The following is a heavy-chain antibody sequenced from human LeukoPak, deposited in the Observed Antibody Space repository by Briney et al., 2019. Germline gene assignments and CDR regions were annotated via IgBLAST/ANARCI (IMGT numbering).Heavy chain of an antibody. Sequence: ASVKVTCKASGYTFTSYDICWVRQATGQGLEWMGWINPNSGNTGYAQKFQGRVTITRNTPISTAYMELSSLRSEDTAVYYCARTPPGGDVDHWGQGTLVTVSS. V-gene: IGHV1-8*01. CDR1: GYTFTSYD. CDR3: ARTPPGGDVDH. D-gene: IGHD3-16*01. CDR2: INPNSGNT. J-gene: IGHJ4*02.